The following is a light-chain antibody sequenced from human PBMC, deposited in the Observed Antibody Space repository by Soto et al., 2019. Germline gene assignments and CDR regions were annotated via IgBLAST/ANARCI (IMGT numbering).Light chain of an antibody. CDR1: QSVAKNF. Sequence: EIVLKQSTGTLSLSPGETATLSCRASQSVAKNFLAWYQQEAGQAPRLLIFGASSRATGIPDRFSGSVSGTDFTLTISRLEPEDFAVYYCHQYASSPQTLGQGTKVEI. V-gene: IGKV3-20*01. CDR2: GAS. CDR3: HQYASSPQT. J-gene: IGKJ1*01.